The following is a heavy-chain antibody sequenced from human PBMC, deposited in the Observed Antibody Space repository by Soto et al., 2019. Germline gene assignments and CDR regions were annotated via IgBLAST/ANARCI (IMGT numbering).Heavy chain of an antibody. D-gene: IGHD2-15*01. CDR3: ASDIVVRFDP. Sequence: ASVKPSCQDSVYTLTLYAMHWVRQAPGQRLEWMGWINAGNGNTKYSQKFQGRVTITRDTSASTAYMELSSLRSEVTAVYYCASDIVVRFDPWGQGTWVTVS. V-gene: IGHV1-3*01. J-gene: IGHJ5*02. CDR2: INAGNGNT. CDR1: VYTLTLYA.